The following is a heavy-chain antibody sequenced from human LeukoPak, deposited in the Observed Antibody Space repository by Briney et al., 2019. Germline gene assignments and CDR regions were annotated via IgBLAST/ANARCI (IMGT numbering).Heavy chain of an antibody. CDR2: IHNSGRT. CDR3: ARHGTISSESYFDY. Sequence: SETLSLTCSVSGGSVSSYYWSWIRQSPGRGLEWIGYIHNSGRTNYNPSLKSRVTGFVDTSKNQVSLRLSSVTAADTAVYYCARHGTISSESYFDYWGQGALVTVSS. J-gene: IGHJ4*02. D-gene: IGHD1-14*01. CDR1: GGSVSSYY. V-gene: IGHV4-59*08.